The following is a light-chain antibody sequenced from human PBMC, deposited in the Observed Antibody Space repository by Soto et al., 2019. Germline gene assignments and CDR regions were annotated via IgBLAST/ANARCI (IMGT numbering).Light chain of an antibody. J-gene: IGLJ1*01. CDR2: EVS. CDR3: SSYTSSSTLYV. V-gene: IGLV2-14*01. CDR1: SSDVGRYNY. Sequence: QSVLTRPASVSGSPGHSITISCTGTSSDVGRYNYVSWYQQHPGKAPKLMIYEVSNRPSGVSNRFAGSKSGNTASLTIPGLQAEDEADYYCSSYTSSSTLYVFGTGTKVTVL.